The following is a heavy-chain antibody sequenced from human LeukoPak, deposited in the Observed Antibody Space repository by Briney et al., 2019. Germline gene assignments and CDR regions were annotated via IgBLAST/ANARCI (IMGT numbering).Heavy chain of an antibody. Sequence: GGSVTVSCLASGLTFSSYDLHGLRQAPGKGPEWVAIIRYDGSNENYADSVKGRFIISRDKSKKTLYLQMNRLRAEETAVYYCARSRYNLDYWGQGTLVTVSS. CDR1: GLTFSSYD. CDR2: IRYDGSNE. D-gene: IGHD5-24*01. J-gene: IGHJ4*02. CDR3: ARSRYNLDY. V-gene: IGHV3-33*01.